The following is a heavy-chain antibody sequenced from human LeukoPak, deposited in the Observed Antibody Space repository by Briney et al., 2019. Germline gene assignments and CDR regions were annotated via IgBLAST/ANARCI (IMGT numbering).Heavy chain of an antibody. D-gene: IGHD6-19*01. V-gene: IGHV3-7*01. J-gene: IGHJ4*02. Sequence: GGSLRLSCVASGFTFSSYWITWVGQAPGQGLKWLANIKEDGSIQYYLDSVRGRFTISRDNAKTSVYLQLNSLRADDTAVYYCARDVWTGVAVSDYWGQGTLVTVSS. CDR2: IKEDGSIQ. CDR3: ARDVWTGVAVSDY. CDR1: GFTFSSYW.